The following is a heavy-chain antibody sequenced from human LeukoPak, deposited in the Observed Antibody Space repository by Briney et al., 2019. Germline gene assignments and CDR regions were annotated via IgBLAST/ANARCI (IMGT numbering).Heavy chain of an antibody. CDR1: GDSISSHY. Sequence: SETLSLTCFVSGDSISSHYWNWIRQPPGKGLEWIGYIPSSGSTNYNPSLKSRVTVSIDTSKNQFSLNLSSVTAADTAVYYCARATLVGYSSYFYMDVWGKGTTVTFSS. V-gene: IGHV4-59*11. J-gene: IGHJ6*03. CDR3: ARATLVGYSSYFYMDV. CDR2: IPSSGST. D-gene: IGHD1-26*01.